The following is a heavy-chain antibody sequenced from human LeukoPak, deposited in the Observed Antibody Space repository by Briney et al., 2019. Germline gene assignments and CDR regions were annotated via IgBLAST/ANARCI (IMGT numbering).Heavy chain of an antibody. V-gene: IGHV3-7*03. CDR3: ARDTYNPGAFDI. Sequence: TGGSLRLSCAASGFTFNNYWMTWVRQGPGKGLEWVANIKPGGNEKYYVDSVKGRFTISRDNVKNSLYLQMNSLRAEDTAVYYCARDTYNPGAFDIWGQGTMVTVSS. CDR1: GFTFNNYW. J-gene: IGHJ3*02. D-gene: IGHD1-14*01. CDR2: IKPGGNEK.